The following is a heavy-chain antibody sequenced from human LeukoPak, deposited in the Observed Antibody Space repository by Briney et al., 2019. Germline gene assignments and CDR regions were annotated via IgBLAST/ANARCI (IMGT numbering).Heavy chain of an antibody. CDR1: GGSIGSYY. D-gene: IGHD3-10*01. CDR2: IYTSGST. J-gene: IGHJ4*02. V-gene: IGHV4-4*07. Sequence: SETLSLTCTVSGGSIGSYYWSWIRQPAGKGLEWIGRIYTSGSTNYNPSLKSRVTMSVDTSKNQFSLKLSSVTAADTAVYYCARERHYYGSGTDSSRPDYWGQGTLVTVSS. CDR3: ARERHYYGSGTDSSRPDY.